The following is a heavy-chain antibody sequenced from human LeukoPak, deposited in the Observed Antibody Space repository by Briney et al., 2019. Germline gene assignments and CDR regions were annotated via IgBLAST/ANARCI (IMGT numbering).Heavy chain of an antibody. V-gene: IGHV3-66*01. J-gene: IGHJ4*02. Sequence: GGSLRLSCAASGFTVSSNYMSWVRQAPGKGLEWVSVIYSGGSKYYADSVKGRFTISRDTSKNTLYLQMNGLRAEDTAVYYCARDKDYYDSSGSLDYWGQGTLVTVSS. D-gene: IGHD3-22*01. CDR3: ARDKDYYDSSGSLDY. CDR1: GFTVSSNY. CDR2: IYSGGSK.